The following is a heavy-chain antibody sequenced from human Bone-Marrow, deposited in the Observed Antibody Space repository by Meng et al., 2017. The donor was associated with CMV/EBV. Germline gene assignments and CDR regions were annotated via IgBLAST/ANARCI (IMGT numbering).Heavy chain of an antibody. CDR2: IGVGSRTI. CDR1: GFTFSDYG. J-gene: IGHJ6*02. Sequence: GESLKISCAASGFTFSDYGMTWVRQAPGKGLEWVSYIGVGSRTIYYADSVKGRFTIFRDNAKNSLYLQMNSLRAEDTAVYYCAREIGNYDYYSGMDVWGQGTTVTVSS. CDR3: AREIGNYDYYSGMDV. D-gene: IGHD4-23*01. V-gene: IGHV3-48*04.